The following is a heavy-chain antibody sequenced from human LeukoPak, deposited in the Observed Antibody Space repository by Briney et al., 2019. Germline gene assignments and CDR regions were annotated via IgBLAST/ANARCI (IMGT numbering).Heavy chain of an antibody. J-gene: IGHJ6*04. Sequence: GGSLRLSCAASGFTFSSYEMNWVRQAPGKGLEWVSYISSSANTIYYADSVKGRFTISRDNAKNSLYLQMNSLRAEDTAVYYCARVRYDFVWGSLDVWGRGTPVTISS. D-gene: IGHD3-16*01. CDR3: ARVRYDFVWGSLDV. V-gene: IGHV3-48*03. CDR1: GFTFSSYE. CDR2: ISSSANTI.